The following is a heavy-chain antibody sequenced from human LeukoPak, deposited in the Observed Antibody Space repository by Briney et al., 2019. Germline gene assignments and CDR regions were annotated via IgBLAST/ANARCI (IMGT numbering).Heavy chain of an antibody. V-gene: IGHV4-4*07. D-gene: IGHD2-2*01. J-gene: IGHJ2*01. CDR1: GGSFSGYY. Sequence: RSSETLPLTCAVYGGSFSGYYWSWIRQPPGKGLEWIGRMYPSGSTNYNPSLKSRVTMSVDTSKNQFSLKLSSVTAADTAVYYCAREDIVVATAIRYFDLWGRGTLVTVSS. CDR3: AREDIVVATAIRYFDL. CDR2: MYPSGST.